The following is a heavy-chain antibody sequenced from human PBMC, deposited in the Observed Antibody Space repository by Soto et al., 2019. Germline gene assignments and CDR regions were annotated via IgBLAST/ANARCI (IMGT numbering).Heavy chain of an antibody. J-gene: IGHJ5*02. CDR1: GGSISSGDYY. Sequence: SETLSLTCTVSGGSISSGDYYWSWIRQPPGKGLEWIGYIYYSGSTYYNPSLKSRVTISVDTSKNQFSLKLSSVTAADTAVYYCARRSGIVATDHNWFDPWGQGTLVTVSS. CDR3: ARRSGIVATDHNWFDP. D-gene: IGHD5-12*01. V-gene: IGHV4-30-4*01. CDR2: IYYSGST.